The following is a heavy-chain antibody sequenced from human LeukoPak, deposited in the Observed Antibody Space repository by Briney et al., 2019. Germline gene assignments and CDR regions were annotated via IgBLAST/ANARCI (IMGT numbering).Heavy chain of an antibody. CDR2: MNPNSGNT. CDR1: GYTFSDYD. CDR3: AREGANLSGLQLGYFDY. D-gene: IGHD5-24*01. Sequence: ASVKVSCKASGYTFSDYDINWVRQATGQGLEWMGWMNPNSGNTGYPQNFRGRVTMTRNTSINTAYMELSGLTSEDTAVYYCAREGANLSGLQLGYFDYWGQGTLVTVSS. V-gene: IGHV1-8*01. J-gene: IGHJ4*02.